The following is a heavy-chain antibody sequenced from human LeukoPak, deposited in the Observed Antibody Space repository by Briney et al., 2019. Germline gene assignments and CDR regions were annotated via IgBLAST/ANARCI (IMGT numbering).Heavy chain of an antibody. CDR1: GGTFSSYA. J-gene: IGHJ6*02. D-gene: IGHD6-19*01. V-gene: IGHV1-69*13. CDR3: ARGRSIAVAGTLLILGMDV. CDR2: IIPIFGTA. Sequence: SVNVSCKASGGTFSSYAISWVRQAPGQGLEWMGGIIPIFGTANYAQKFQGRVTITADESTSTAYMELSSLRSEDTAVYYCARGRSIAVAGTLLILGMDVWGQGTTVTVSS.